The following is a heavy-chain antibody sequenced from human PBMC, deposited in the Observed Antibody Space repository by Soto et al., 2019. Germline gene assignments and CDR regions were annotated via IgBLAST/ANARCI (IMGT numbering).Heavy chain of an antibody. V-gene: IGHV3-74*01. D-gene: IGHD6-19*01. J-gene: IGHJ4*02. CDR2: IKSDGSST. Sequence: GGSLRLSCAASGFIFSDYWMDWVRQAPGKGLVWVSRIKSDGSSTTYADSVKGRFTISRDNAKNTLYLQMNSLRAEDTAVYYCVRDPRGTAVAGGWGQGTLVTVSS. CDR1: GFIFSDYW. CDR3: VRDPRGTAVAGG.